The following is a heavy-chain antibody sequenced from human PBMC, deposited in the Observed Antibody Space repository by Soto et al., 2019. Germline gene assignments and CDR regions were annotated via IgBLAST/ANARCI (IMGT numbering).Heavy chain of an antibody. V-gene: IGHV1-8*01. Sequence: QVQLVQSGAEVKKPGASVKVSCKASGYTFTSYDINWVRQATGQGLEWMGWMNPNSGNTGYAQKFQGRVTMTRNTPISTAYMELSSLRSEDTAVYYCARARAYCSGGSCYHPDHWGQGTLVTVSS. CDR1: GYTFTSYD. J-gene: IGHJ4*02. CDR2: MNPNSGNT. D-gene: IGHD2-15*01. CDR3: ARARAYCSGGSCYHPDH.